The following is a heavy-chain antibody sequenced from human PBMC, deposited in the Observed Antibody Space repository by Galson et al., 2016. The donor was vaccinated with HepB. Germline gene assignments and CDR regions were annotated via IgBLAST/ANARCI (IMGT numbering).Heavy chain of an antibody. CDR3: ARIGGFNDFWSAYYFDS. CDR1: GFTVSSNY. V-gene: IGHV3-66*01. CDR2: IYSGGYI. J-gene: IGHJ4*02. Sequence: SLRLSCAASGFTVSSNYMSWVRQAPGKGLECVSVIYSGGYINYADSVKGRFTISRDNSKNTLYLQMNSLRAEDTAVYYCARIGGFNDFWSAYYFDSWGQGTLLTVSS. D-gene: IGHD3-3*01.